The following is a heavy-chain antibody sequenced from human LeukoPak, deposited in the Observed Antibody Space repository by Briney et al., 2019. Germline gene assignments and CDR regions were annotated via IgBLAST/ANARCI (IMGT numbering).Heavy chain of an antibody. J-gene: IGHJ3*02. CDR3: ARGPNYAFDI. CDR2: MNPNSGNT. CDR1: GYTFTSYG. V-gene: IGHV1-8*03. Sequence: GASVKVSCKASGYTFTSYGISWVRQATGQGLEWMGWMNPNSGNTGYAQKFQGRVTITRNTSISTAYMELSSLRSEDTAVYYCARGPNYAFDIWGQGTMVTVSS.